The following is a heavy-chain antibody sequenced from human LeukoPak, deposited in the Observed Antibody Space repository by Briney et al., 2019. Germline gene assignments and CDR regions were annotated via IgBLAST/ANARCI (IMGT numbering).Heavy chain of an antibody. J-gene: IGHJ6*03. Sequence: ASVKVSCKASGYTFINHGISWVRQAPGQGLECMGWVSPYNGNTNYSQKLQGRVTMTTETSTSTAYMELRSLRSDDTAVYYCARNRGPGENYYMDVWGKGTTVTVSS. CDR3: ARNRGPGENYYMDV. V-gene: IGHV1-18*01. D-gene: IGHD1-14*01. CDR1: GYTFINHG. CDR2: VSPYNGNT.